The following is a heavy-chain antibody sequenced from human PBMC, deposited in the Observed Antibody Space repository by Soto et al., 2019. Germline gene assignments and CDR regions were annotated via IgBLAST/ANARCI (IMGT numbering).Heavy chain of an antibody. CDR1: GYTFTSYG. J-gene: IGHJ5*02. D-gene: IGHD4-17*01. Sequence: GASVKVSCKASGYTFTSYGISWVRQAPGQGLEWMGWISAYNGNTNYAQKLQGRVTMTTDTSTSTAYMELRSLRSDDTAVYYCARDGWNDYGDYRPYNWFDPWGQGTLVTVSS. V-gene: IGHV1-18*01. CDR3: ARDGWNDYGDYRPYNWFDP. CDR2: ISAYNGNT.